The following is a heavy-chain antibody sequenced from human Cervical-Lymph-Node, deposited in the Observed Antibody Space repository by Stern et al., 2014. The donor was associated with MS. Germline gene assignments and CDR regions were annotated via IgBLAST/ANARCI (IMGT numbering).Heavy chain of an antibody. CDR2: ISGSGGST. Sequence: EVQLVESGGGLVQPGGSLRLSCAASGFTFSSYAMSWVRQAPGKGLEWVSAISGSGGSTYYADSVKGRFTISRDNSKNTLYLQMNSLRAEDTAVYSCAKGGIVVVPAAINYYYGMDVWGQGTTVTVSS. V-gene: IGHV3-23*04. J-gene: IGHJ6*02. CDR3: AKGGIVVVPAAINYYYGMDV. CDR1: GFTFSSYA. D-gene: IGHD2-2*01.